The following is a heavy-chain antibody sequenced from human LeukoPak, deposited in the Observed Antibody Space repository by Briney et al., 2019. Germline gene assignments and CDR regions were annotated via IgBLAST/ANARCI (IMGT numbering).Heavy chain of an antibody. CDR2: IIPIFGTA. V-gene: IGHV1-69*13. J-gene: IGHJ6*02. CDR1: GGTFSSYA. CDR3: ARDPKLRFSDYYYGMDV. Sequence: GAPVKVSCKASGGTFSSYAISWVRQAPGQGLEWMGGIIPIFGTANYAQKFQGRVTITADESTSTAYMELSSLRSGDTAVYYCARDPKLRFSDYYYGMDVWGQGTTVTVSS. D-gene: IGHD3-3*01.